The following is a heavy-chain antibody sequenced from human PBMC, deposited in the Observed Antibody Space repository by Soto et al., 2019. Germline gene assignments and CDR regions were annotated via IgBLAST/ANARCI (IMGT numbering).Heavy chain of an antibody. V-gene: IGHV3-30-3*01. D-gene: IGHD3-22*01. J-gene: IGHJ4*02. CDR2: RSYDGSNK. Sequence: QVQLVESGGGVVQPGRSLRLSCAASGFTFSNYAMHWVRQAPGKGLEWVAVRSYDGSNKYYADSVKGRFTISRDNSKNTLYLQMNSLRAEDTAVYYCARDQAMIVVVITHFDYWGQGTLVTVSS. CDR1: GFTFSNYA. CDR3: ARDQAMIVVVITHFDY.